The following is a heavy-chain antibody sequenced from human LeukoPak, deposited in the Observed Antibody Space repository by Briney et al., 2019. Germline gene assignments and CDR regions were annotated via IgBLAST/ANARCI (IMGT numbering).Heavy chain of an antibody. V-gene: IGHV3-43*02. CDR2: ISGDGGST. Sequence: GGSLRLSCAASLFTFDDYAMHWVRQAPGKGLEWVSLISGDGGSTYYADSVKGRFTISRDNSKNSLYLQMNSLRTEDTALYYCAKGGFWSGYYKTPPYYYYYYMDVWGKGTTVTVSS. J-gene: IGHJ6*03. CDR1: LFTFDDYA. CDR3: AKGGFWSGYYKTPPYYYYYYMDV. D-gene: IGHD3-3*01.